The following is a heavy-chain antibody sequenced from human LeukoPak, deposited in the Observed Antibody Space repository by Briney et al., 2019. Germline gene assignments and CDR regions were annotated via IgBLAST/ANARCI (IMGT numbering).Heavy chain of an antibody. Sequence: PGGSLRLSCTASGFTFSTYAMSGVRQAPGEGLEGVSGISGSGGSTYYTDSVKGRFTISRDNSKDTLHLQMSSLRAEDTALYYCVKDRCDRTTCPEVWGQGTLVTVSS. CDR2: ISGSGGST. CDR1: GFTFSTYA. J-gene: IGHJ4*02. D-gene: IGHD2-2*01. CDR3: VKDRCDRTTCPEV. V-gene: IGHV3-23*01.